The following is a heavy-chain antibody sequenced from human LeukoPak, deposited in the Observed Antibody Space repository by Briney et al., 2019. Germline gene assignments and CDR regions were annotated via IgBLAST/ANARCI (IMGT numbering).Heavy chain of an antibody. CDR1: GFTFSDYY. CDR2: ISSSGSTI. D-gene: IGHD3-16*01. J-gene: IGHJ6*03. Sequence: SGGSLRLSCAASGFTFSDYYMSWIRQAPGKGLEWVSYISSSGSTIYYADSVKGRFIISRDNAKNSLYLQMNSLRAEDTAVYYCARFLKRPGGYMDVWGKGTTVTVSS. V-gene: IGHV3-11*04. CDR3: ARFLKRPGGYMDV.